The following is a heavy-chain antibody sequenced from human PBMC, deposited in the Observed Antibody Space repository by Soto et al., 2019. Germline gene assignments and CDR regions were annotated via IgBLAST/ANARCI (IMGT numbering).Heavy chain of an antibody. CDR2: VYNSGST. Sequence: SETLSLTCTVSGGSISSNYWTWIRQPPGKGLEWIGYVYNSGSTNYNPSLKRRVTISEDTSRSQFSLKVNSMSAADTAVYYCARYRREAVAGYTLDYWGQGILVT. CDR3: ARYRREAVAGYTLDY. V-gene: IGHV4-59*01. D-gene: IGHD6-13*01. J-gene: IGHJ4*02. CDR1: GGSISSNY.